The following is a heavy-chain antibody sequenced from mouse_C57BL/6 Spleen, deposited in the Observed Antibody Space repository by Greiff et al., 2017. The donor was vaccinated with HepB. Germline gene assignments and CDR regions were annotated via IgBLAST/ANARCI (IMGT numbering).Heavy chain of an antibody. CDR2: IYYSGTI. Sequence: EVKLVESGPGLVKPSQTVFLTCTVTGISITTGNYRWSWIRQFPGNKLEWIGYIYYSGTITYHPSLTSRTTITRDTPKNQFFLEMNSLTAEDTATYYCAREDYDYDWYFDVWGTGTTVTVSS. J-gene: IGHJ1*03. D-gene: IGHD2-4*01. CDR1: GISITTGNYR. CDR3: AREDYDYDWYFDV. V-gene: IGHV3-5*01.